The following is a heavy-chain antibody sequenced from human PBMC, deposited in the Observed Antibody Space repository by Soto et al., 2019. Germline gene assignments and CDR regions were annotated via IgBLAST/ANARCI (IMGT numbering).Heavy chain of an antibody. CDR3: VLTTRSSYVMDV. J-gene: IGHJ6*02. Sequence: GGSLRLSCAASGFTFSSYWMSWVRQAPGKGLEWVATINQAGSETYYVDSVKGRFTISRDNAKNSLYLQMNSLRAEDTAVYYCVLTTRSSYVMDVWGQGTTVTVAS. CDR2: INQAGSET. CDR1: GFTFSSYW. V-gene: IGHV3-7*01. D-gene: IGHD1-1*01.